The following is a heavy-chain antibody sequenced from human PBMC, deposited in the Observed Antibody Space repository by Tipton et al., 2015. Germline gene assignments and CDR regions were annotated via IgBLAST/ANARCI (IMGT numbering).Heavy chain of an antibody. CDR2: IQYSGST. CDR1: SDSISKYY. CDR3: ARGRNNAFDI. Sequence: TLSLTCSVSSDSISKYYWSWIRQPPGKELEWIGYIQYSGSTNYNPSLKSRVTISVDTSKNQFSLKLNSVTPEDTAVYYCARGRNNAFDIWGQGTLVTVSS. J-gene: IGHJ3*02. V-gene: IGHV4-59*12.